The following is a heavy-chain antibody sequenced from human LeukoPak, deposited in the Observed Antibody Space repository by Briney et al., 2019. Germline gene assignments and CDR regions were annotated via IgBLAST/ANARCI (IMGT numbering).Heavy chain of an antibody. J-gene: IGHJ4*02. Sequence: GGSLRLSCAASGFTFSSYAMHWVRQAPGKGLEWVAVISYDGSNKYYADSVKGRFTISRDNSKNTPYLQMNSLRAEDTAVYYCARDGDYGDYGSVDYWGQGTLVTVSS. CDR2: ISYDGSNK. V-gene: IGHV3-30-3*01. CDR3: ARDGDYGDYGSVDY. D-gene: IGHD4-17*01. CDR1: GFTFSSYA.